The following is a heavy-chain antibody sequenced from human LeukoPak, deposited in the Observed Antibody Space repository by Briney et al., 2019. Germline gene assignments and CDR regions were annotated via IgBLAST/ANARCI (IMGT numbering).Heavy chain of an antibody. CDR3: ARESQLLSRYYYYYMDV. Sequence: SQTLSLTCTVSGGSISSGGYSWSWIRQHPGQGLEWIVYIYYSGSTYYNPSLKSRVTISVDTSKNQFSLKLSSVTAADTAVYYCARESQLLSRYYYYYMDVWGKGTTVTVSS. CDR1: GGSISSGGYS. J-gene: IGHJ6*03. CDR2: IYYSGST. D-gene: IGHD1-26*01. V-gene: IGHV4-31*03.